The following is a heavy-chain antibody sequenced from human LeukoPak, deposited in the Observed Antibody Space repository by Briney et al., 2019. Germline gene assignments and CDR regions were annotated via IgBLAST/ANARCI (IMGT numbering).Heavy chain of an antibody. CDR1: GLTFSTYA. V-gene: IGHV3-48*03. Sequence: GGSLRLSCAASGLTFSTYAMSWVRQAPGKGLEWVSYISTSGDTIYYADPAKGRFTISRDNAKNSLYLQMNSLRAEDTAVYYCARGYGSSGYYPEVYFDYWGQGTLVTVSS. D-gene: IGHD3-22*01. J-gene: IGHJ4*02. CDR3: ARGYGSSGYYPEVYFDY. CDR2: ISTSGDTI.